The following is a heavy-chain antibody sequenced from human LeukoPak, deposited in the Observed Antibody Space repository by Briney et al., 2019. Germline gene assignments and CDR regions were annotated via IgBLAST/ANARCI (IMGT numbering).Heavy chain of an antibody. D-gene: IGHD3-22*01. V-gene: IGHV3-7*01. CDR3: ARDRGWRSSGYYLYYFDF. CDR1: GFTLSGYF. J-gene: IGHJ4*02. CDR2: IKGDGSEK. Sequence: GGSLRLSCAASGFTLSGYFMSWVRQAPGGGLEWVASIKGDGSEKYYVDSVKGRFTISRDNAKNSLYLQMNSLRAEDTAAYYCARDRGWRSSGYYLYYFDFWGQGTLVTVSS.